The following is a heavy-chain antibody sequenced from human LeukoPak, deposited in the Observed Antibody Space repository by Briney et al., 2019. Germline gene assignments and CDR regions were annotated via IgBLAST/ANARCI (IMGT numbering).Heavy chain of an antibody. CDR2: INHSGST. Sequence: PSETLSLTCAVYGGPFSGYYWSWIRQPPGKGLEWIGEINHSGSTNYNPSLKSRVTISVDTSKNQFSLKLSSVTAADTAVYYCARVPSWGALDYWGQGTLVTVSS. V-gene: IGHV4-34*01. J-gene: IGHJ4*02. D-gene: IGHD3-16*01. CDR3: ARVPSWGALDY. CDR1: GGPFSGYY.